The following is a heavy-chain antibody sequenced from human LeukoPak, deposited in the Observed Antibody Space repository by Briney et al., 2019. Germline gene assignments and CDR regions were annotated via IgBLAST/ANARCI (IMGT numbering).Heavy chain of an antibody. CDR1: GYSISSGYY. V-gene: IGHV4-38-2*02. D-gene: IGHD3-10*01. CDR3: ARHSHRYYYGSGTLGNYYYVDV. CDR2: IYHSGST. Sequence: KASETLSLTCTVSGYSISSGYYGGWIRQPPGEGLEWIGIIYHSGSTYYNPSLKSRVTISVDKSKNQFSLKLSSVTAADTAVYYCARHSHRYYYGSGTLGNYYYVDVWGKGTTVTISS. J-gene: IGHJ6*03.